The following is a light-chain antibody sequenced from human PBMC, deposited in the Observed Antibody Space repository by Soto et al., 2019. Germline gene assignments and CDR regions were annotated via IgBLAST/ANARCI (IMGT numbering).Light chain of an antibody. CDR1: SGHSSYI. V-gene: IGLV4-60*02. CDR3: ETWDSHTRV. CDR2: LEGSGSY. J-gene: IGLJ3*02. Sequence: QPVLTQSSSASASLGSSVKLTCTLSSGHSSYIIAWHQQQPGKAPRYLMKLEGSGSYNKGSGVPDRFSGSSSGADRYLTISTHQFEDYADYYCETWDSHTRVFGGGTQLTVL.